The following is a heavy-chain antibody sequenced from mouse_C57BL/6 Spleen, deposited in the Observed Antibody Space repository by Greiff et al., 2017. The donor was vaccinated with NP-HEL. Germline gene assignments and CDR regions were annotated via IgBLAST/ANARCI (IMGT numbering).Heavy chain of an antibody. CDR3: ATVVATKMGAMDY. CDR1: GYTFTSYW. Sequence: VKLQQLGTELVKPGASVKLSCKASGYTFTSYWMHWVKQRPGQGLEWIGNINPSNGGTNYNEKFKSKATLTVDKSSSTAYMQLSSLTSEDSAVYYCATVVATKMGAMDYWGQGTSVTVSS. D-gene: IGHD1-1*01. CDR2: INPSNGGT. V-gene: IGHV1-53*01. J-gene: IGHJ4*01.